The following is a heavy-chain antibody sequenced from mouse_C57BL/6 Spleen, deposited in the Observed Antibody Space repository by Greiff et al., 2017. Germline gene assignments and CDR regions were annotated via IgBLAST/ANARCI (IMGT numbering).Heavy chain of an antibody. CDR2: IDPSDSYT. CDR3: ARSDGSSHYWYFDV. V-gene: IGHV1-50*01. D-gene: IGHD1-1*01. CDR1: GYTFTSYW. Sequence: VQLQQPGAELVKPGASVKLSCKASGYTFTSYWMQWVKQRPGQGLEWIGEIDPSDSYTNYNQKFKGKATLTVDTSSSTAYMQLSSLTSEDSAVYYCARSDGSSHYWYFDVWGTGTTVTVSS. J-gene: IGHJ1*03.